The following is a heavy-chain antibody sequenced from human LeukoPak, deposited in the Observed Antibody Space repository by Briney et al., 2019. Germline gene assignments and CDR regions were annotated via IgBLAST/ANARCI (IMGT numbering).Heavy chain of an antibody. CDR3: ARGRREYYYDSSGYYYDCTNY. CDR2: IIPIFGTA. V-gene: IGHV1-69*13. J-gene: IGHJ4*02. Sequence: ASVKVSCKASGGTFSSYAISWVRQAPGQGLEWMGGIIPIFGTANYAQKFQGRVTITADESTSTAYMELSSLRSEDTAVYYCARGRREYYYDSSGYYYDCTNYGGQGTLVTVSS. CDR1: GGTFSSYA. D-gene: IGHD3-22*01.